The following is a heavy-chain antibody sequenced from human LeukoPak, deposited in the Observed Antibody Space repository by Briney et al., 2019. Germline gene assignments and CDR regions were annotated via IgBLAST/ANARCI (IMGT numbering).Heavy chain of an antibody. CDR3: ARAPRIVGATRYFDY. CDR2: IYYSGST. J-gene: IGHJ4*02. D-gene: IGHD1-26*01. Sequence: SETLSLTCTVSGGSISSYYWSWIRQPPGKGLEWIGYIYYSGSTNYNPSLKSRVTISVDTSKNQFSLKLSSVTAADTAVYYCARAPRIVGATRYFDYWGQGTLVTVSS. CDR1: GGSISSYY. V-gene: IGHV4-59*08.